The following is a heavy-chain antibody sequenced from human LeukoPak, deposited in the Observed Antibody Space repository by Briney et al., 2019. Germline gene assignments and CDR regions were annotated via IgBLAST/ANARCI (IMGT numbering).Heavy chain of an antibody. CDR2: IYWDDDK. V-gene: IGHV2-5*02. CDR3: AHRITTLTHLVFDI. D-gene: IGHD3-10*02. Sequence: SGPTLLHPTQPLTLTCTSSGFSLRTTGGGVGWIRQPPGKALEWLPLIYWDDDKRYSPSLKSRLTITKDTSKNQVVLTMTNMDPVDTATYYCAHRITTLTHLVFDIWGQGTMVTVSS. CDR1: GFSLRTTGGG. J-gene: IGHJ3*02.